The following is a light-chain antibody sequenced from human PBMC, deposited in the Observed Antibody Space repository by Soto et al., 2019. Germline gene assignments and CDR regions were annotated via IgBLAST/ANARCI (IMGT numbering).Light chain of an antibody. Sequence: EIVLTQSPATLSLSPGERATLSCRASQSVSSYLAWYQQKPGQAPRLLIYDASNRATGIPARFSGSGSGTDFTLTISGLEPEDFALYDCQQRSKWPPRFTFGPGTKVDIK. CDR2: DAS. J-gene: IGKJ3*01. V-gene: IGKV3-11*01. CDR3: QQRSKWPPRFT. CDR1: QSVSSY.